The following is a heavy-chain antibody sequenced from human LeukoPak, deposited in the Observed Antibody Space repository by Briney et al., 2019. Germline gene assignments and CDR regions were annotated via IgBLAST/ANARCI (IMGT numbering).Heavy chain of an antibody. CDR3: AKLHTTGTPNGDY. J-gene: IGHJ4*02. CDR2: IRYDGSNK. Sequence: GGSLRLSCVASGFTFSSYGMHWVRQAPGKGLEWVAFIRYDGSNKYYADSVKGRFTISRDNSKNTLYLQMNSLRAEDTAVYYCAKLHTTGTPNGDYWGQGTLATVSS. D-gene: IGHD1-1*01. CDR1: GFTFSSYG. V-gene: IGHV3-30*02.